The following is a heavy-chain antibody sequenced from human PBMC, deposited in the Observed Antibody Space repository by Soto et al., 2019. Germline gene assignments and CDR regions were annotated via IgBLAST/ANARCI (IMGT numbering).Heavy chain of an antibody. Sequence: GGSLRLSCAASGFTFNSYAITWVRQAPGKGLEWVSGISGSGGSTYYADSVKGRFTISRDNSKNTLYLQMNSLRAEDTAVYYCAKVRVPAATVDQYYYGMDVWGQGTTVTVSS. D-gene: IGHD2-2*01. J-gene: IGHJ6*02. CDR2: ISGSGGST. V-gene: IGHV3-23*01. CDR3: AKVRVPAATVDQYYYGMDV. CDR1: GFTFNSYA.